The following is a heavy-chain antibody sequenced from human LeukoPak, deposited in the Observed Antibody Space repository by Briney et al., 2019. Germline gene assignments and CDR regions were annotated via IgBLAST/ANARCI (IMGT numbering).Heavy chain of an antibody. J-gene: IGHJ4*02. CDR3: ARDYYGSGSFSGH. V-gene: IGHV1-2*02. CDR2: INPKSGDT. Sequence: ASVKVSCKASGYTFTSYGISWVRQAPGQGLEWMGWINPKSGDTNFAQKFQGRVTMTRDTSIPTAYMELSRLTSDDTAVYYCARDYYGSGSFSGHWGQGTLVTVSS. D-gene: IGHD3-10*01. CDR1: GYTFTSYG.